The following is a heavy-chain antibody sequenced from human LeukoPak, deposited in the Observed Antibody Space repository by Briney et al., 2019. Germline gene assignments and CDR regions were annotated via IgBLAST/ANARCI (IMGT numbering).Heavy chain of an antibody. CDR1: GFTFSSYW. CDR3: AKDYLDIVVVPAALDAFDI. Sequence: GGSLRLSCAASGFTFSSYWMHWVRQAPGKGLVWVSVISGSGGSTYYADSVKGRFTISRDNSKNTLYLQMNSLRAEDTAVYYCAKDYLDIVVVPAALDAFDIWGQGTMVTVSS. D-gene: IGHD2-2*03. V-gene: IGHV3-23*01. J-gene: IGHJ3*02. CDR2: ISGSGGST.